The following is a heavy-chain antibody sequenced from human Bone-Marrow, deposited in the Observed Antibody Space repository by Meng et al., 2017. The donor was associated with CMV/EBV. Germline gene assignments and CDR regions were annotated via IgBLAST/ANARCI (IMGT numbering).Heavy chain of an antibody. J-gene: IGHJ3*02. V-gene: IGHV4-39*07. CDR3: ASMYYYDSSGYYYSPTEPNDAFDI. CDR1: GGSISSSSYY. CDR2: IYYSGST. D-gene: IGHD3-22*01. Sequence: SETLSLTCTVSGGSISSSSYYWGWIRQPPGKGLEWIGSIYYSGSTNYNPSLKSRVTISVDTSKNQFSLKLSSVTAADTAVYYCASMYYYDSSGYYYSPTEPNDAFDIWGQGTMVTVSS.